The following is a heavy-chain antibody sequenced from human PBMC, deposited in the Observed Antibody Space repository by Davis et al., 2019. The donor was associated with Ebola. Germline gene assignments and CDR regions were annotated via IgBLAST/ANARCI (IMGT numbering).Heavy chain of an antibody. J-gene: IGHJ4*02. V-gene: IGHV3-43*01. CDR1: GFTFSTNY. CDR3: AKDIARLGQWLVPLDY. Sequence: GESLKISCAASGFTFSTNYMSWVRQAPGKGLEWLSLISWDGGSTYYADSVKGRFTISRDNSKNSLYLQMNSLRTEDTALYYCAKDIARLGQWLVPLDYWGQGILVTVSS. CDR2: ISWDGGST. D-gene: IGHD6-19*01.